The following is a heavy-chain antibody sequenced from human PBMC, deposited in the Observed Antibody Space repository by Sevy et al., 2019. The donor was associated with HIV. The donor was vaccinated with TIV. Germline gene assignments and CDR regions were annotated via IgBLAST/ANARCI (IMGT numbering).Heavy chain of an antibody. CDR2: IYYSGST. V-gene: IGHV4-39*01. J-gene: IGHJ5*02. D-gene: IGHD3-22*01. CDR1: GDSISSSSYY. Sequence: SETLSLTCTVSGDSISSSSYYWGWIRQPPGKGLEWIGSIYYSGSTYYNPSLKSRVTISVDTSKNQFSLKLSSVTAADTAVYYCALYYYDSSGYYNWFDPWGQGTLVTVSS. CDR3: ALYYYDSSGYYNWFDP.